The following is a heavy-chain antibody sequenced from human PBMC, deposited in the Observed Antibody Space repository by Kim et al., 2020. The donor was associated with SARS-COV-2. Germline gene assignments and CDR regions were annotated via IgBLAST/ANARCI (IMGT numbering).Heavy chain of an antibody. J-gene: IGHJ4*02. CDR3: ARHFRLGSGNDY. Sequence: SETLSLTCTVSGGSISSSSYYWGWIRQPPGKGLEWIGSIYYSGSTYYNPSLKSRVTISVDTSKNQFSLKLSSVTAADTAVYYCARHFRLGSGNDYWGQGTLVTVSS. D-gene: IGHD7-27*01. CDR1: GGSISSSSYY. CDR2: IYYSGST. V-gene: IGHV4-39*01.